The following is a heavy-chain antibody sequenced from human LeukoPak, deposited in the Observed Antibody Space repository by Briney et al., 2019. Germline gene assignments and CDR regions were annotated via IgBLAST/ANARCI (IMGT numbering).Heavy chain of an antibody. CDR3: ARSVAASRDY. CDR1: GFTFDDYG. CDR2: INWNGGST. D-gene: IGHD2-15*01. V-gene: IGHV3-20*04. Sequence: GGSLRLSCAASGFTFDDYGMSWVRQAPGKGLEWVSGINWNGGSTGYADSVKGRFTVSRDNAENSLYLQMNSLISEDTALYYCARSVAASRDYWGQGTLVTVSS. J-gene: IGHJ4*02.